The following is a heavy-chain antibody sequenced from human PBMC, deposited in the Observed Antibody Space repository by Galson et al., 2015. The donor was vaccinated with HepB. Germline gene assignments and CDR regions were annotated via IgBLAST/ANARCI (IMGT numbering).Heavy chain of an antibody. D-gene: IGHD3/OR15-3a*01. J-gene: IGHJ4*02. CDR1: GITFSRYG. V-gene: IGHV3-30*18. CDR2: ISYDGGTK. CDR3: AKANDFWTAFSGDY. Sequence: SLRLSCAASGITFSRYGMHWVRQAPGKGLEWVAVISYDGGTKYYADSVKGRFTISRDNSKNAVYLHMNSLRAEDTAVYYCAKANDFWTAFSGDYWGQGTLVTVSS.